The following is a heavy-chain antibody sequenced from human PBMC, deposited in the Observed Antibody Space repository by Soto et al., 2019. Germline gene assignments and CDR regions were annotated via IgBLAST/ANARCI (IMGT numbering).Heavy chain of an antibody. V-gene: IGHV3-30*18. CDR3: AKLGHSGSYPYYYGMDV. CDR2: ISYDGSNK. J-gene: IGHJ6*04. CDR1: GCTFSSYG. D-gene: IGHD1-26*01. Sequence: RRLSCAASGCTFSSYGMHWVRQAPGKGLEWVAVISYDGSNKYYADSVKGRFTISRDNSKNTLYLQMNSLRAEDTAVYYCAKLGHSGSYPYYYGMDVWGKGPTVTVSS.